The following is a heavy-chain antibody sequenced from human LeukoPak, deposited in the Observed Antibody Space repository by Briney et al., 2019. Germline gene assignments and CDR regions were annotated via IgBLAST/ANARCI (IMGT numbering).Heavy chain of an antibody. Sequence: GGSLRLSCAASGFTVSSNYMSWVRQAPGKGLEWVSVIYGGGSTSYSDSVKGRFTISRDNSKNTLYLQMNSLRAGATAVYYCARDRSDGNYYMVVWGKGTTVVVSS. CDR2: IYGGGST. V-gene: IGHV3-53*01. D-gene: IGHD5-24*01. CDR3: ARDRSDGNYYMVV. J-gene: IGHJ6*03. CDR1: GFTVSSNY.